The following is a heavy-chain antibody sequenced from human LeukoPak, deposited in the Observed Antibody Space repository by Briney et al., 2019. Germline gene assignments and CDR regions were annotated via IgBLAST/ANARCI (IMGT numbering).Heavy chain of an antibody. CDR1: GGTFSSYA. J-gene: IGHJ6*02. CDR2: IIPILGIA. CDR3: AREGTYYYGSGRYYYYYYGMDV. D-gene: IGHD3-10*01. V-gene: IGHV1-69*04. Sequence: ASVKVSCKASGGTFSSYAISWVRQAAGQGLEWMGMIIPILGIANYAQKFQGRVTITADKSTSTAYMELSSLRSEDTAVYYCAREGTYYYGSGRYYYYYYGMDVWGQGTTVTVPS.